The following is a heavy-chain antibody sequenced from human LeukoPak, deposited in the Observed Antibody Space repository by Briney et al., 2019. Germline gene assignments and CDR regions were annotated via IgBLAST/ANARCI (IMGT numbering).Heavy chain of an antibody. CDR3: ARGEAAAGGYYYYYMDV. CDR1: GYTFTGYY. D-gene: IGHD6-13*01. Sequence: ASVKVSCKASGYTFTGYYMHWVRQAPGQGLEWMGGIIPIFGTANYAQKFQGRVTITADESTSTAYMELSSLRSEDTAVYYCARGEAAAGGYYYYYMDVWGKGTTVTVSS. CDR2: IIPIFGTA. V-gene: IGHV1-69*13. J-gene: IGHJ6*03.